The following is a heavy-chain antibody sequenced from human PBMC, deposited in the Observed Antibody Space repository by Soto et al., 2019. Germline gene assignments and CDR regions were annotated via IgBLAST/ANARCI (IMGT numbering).Heavy chain of an antibody. CDR2: ISGSGGST. D-gene: IGHD5-18*01. J-gene: IGHJ4*02. CDR3: AKGVGIQLWLGYFDH. V-gene: IGHV3-23*01. CDR1: GFTFSSYA. Sequence: GGSLRLSCAASGFTFSSYAMSWVRQAPGKGLEWVSAISGSGGSTYYADSVKGRFTISRDNSKNTLYLQMNSLRAEDTAVYYCAKGVGIQLWLGYFDHWGQGTLVTVSS.